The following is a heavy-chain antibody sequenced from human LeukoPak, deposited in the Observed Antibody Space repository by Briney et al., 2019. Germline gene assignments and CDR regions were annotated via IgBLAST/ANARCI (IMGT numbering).Heavy chain of an antibody. CDR2: IYYSGCT. V-gene: IGHV4-39*01. Sequence: SETLSLTCTVSGGSISSSSYYWGWIRQPPGKGLEWIGSIYYSGCTYYNPSLKSRVTISVDTSKNQFSLKLSSVTAADTAVYYCARRGIAAALWNYWGQGTLVTVSS. CDR3: ARRGIAAALWNY. CDR1: GGSISSSSYY. D-gene: IGHD6-13*01. J-gene: IGHJ4*02.